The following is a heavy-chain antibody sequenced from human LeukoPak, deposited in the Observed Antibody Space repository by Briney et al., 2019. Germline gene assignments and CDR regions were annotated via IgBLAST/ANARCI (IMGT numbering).Heavy chain of an antibody. CDR3: ARDPETTVTTSIDY. D-gene: IGHD4-17*01. V-gene: IGHV7-4-1*02. CDR1: GYTFTSYA. Sequence: GASVKVSCKASGYTFTSYAMNWVRQAPGQGLEWMGWINTHTGNPTYAQGFTGRFVFSLDTSVATAYLQISSLKTEDTAVYYCARDPETTVTTSIDYWGQGTLVTVSS. CDR2: INTHTGNP. J-gene: IGHJ4*02.